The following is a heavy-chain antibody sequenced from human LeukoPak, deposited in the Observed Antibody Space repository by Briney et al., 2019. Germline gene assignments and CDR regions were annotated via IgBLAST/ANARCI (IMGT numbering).Heavy chain of an antibody. D-gene: IGHD4-17*01. CDR2: IIPIFGTA. Sequence: ASVKVSCKASGGTFSSYAISWVRQAPGQGLEWMGRIIPIFGTANYAQKFQGRVTITTVESTSTAYMELSSLRSEDTAVYYCLVPTTVTTRLREYWGQGTLVTVSS. J-gene: IGHJ4*02. CDR3: LVPTTVTTRLREY. CDR1: GGTFSSYA. V-gene: IGHV1-69*05.